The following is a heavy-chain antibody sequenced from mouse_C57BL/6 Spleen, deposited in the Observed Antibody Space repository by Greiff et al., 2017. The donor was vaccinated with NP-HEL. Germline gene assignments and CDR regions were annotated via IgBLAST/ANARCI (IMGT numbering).Heavy chain of an antibody. V-gene: IGHV3-6*01. CDR3: ARVGIKGAMDY. Sequence: EVKLVESGPGLVKPSQSLSLTCSVTGYSITSGYYWNWIRQFPGNKLEWMGYISYDGSNNYNPSLKNRISITRDTSKNQFFLKLNSVTTEDTATYYCARVGIKGAMDYWGQGTSVTVSS. CDR1: GYSITSGYY. J-gene: IGHJ4*01. D-gene: IGHD2-4*01. CDR2: ISYDGSN.